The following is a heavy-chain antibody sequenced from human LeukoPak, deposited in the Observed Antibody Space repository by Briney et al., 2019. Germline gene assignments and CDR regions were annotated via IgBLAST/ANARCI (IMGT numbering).Heavy chain of an antibody. V-gene: IGHV4-31*03. CDR3: ARGSYYGDYGYNWFDP. CDR1: GGSISSGGYY. J-gene: IGHJ5*02. D-gene: IGHD4-17*01. Sequence: SETLSLTCTVSGGSISSGGYYWSWIRQPPGKGLEWIGYIYYSGSTYYNPSLKSRVTISVDTSKNQFSLKLSSVTAADTAVYYCARGSYYGDYGYNWFDPWGQGTLVTVSS. CDR2: IYYSGST.